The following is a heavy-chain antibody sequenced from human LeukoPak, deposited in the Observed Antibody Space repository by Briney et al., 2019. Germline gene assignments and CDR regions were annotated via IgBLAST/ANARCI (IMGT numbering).Heavy chain of an antibody. CDR2: IYHSGST. J-gene: IGHJ4*02. CDR3: ARDRSGSYYSYDY. Sequence: SETLSLTCTVSGYSISSGYYWGWIRQPPGKGLEGIGSIYHSGSTYYNPSLKGRVTISVDTSKNQFSLKLSSVTAADTAVYYCARDRSGSYYSYDYWGQGTLVTVSS. CDR1: GYSISSGYY. D-gene: IGHD1-26*01. V-gene: IGHV4-38-2*02.